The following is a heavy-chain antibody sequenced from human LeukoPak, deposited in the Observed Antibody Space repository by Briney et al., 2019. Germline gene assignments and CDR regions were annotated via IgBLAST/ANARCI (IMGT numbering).Heavy chain of an antibody. CDR2: IIGSGGST. CDR3: APRLDCSGGSCYSRSQN. Sequence: PGESLRLSCAASGFTFSSYAMSWVRQAPGKGLEWVSAIIGSGGSTYYADSVKGRFTISRDNSKNTLYLQMNSLRAEDTAVYYCAPRLDCSGGSCYSRSQNWGQGTLVTVSS. J-gene: IGHJ4*02. CDR1: GFTFSSYA. D-gene: IGHD2-15*01. V-gene: IGHV3-23*01.